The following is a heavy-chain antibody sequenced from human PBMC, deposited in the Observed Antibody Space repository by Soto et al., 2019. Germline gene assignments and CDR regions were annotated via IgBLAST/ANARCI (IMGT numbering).Heavy chain of an antibody. CDR3: ARVVRCTRSGCYYLAMDV. D-gene: IGHD2-15*01. V-gene: IGHV4-61*01. CDR1: GESVSSGFYY. CDR2: ILSSGRS. Sequence: SETLSLTCTVSGESVSSGFYYWNWIRQAPGKGLEWIGSILSSGRSNYNPSLKSRVSMSVDTSKNQFSLRLTSVGAADSAIYYCARVVRCTRSGCYYLAMDVWGQGTTVTVSS. J-gene: IGHJ6*02.